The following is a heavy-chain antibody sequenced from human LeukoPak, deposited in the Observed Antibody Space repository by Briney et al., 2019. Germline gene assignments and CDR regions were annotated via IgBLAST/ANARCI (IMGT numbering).Heavy chain of an antibody. CDR2: IIPIFGTA. D-gene: IGHD5-12*01. Sequence: GASVKVSCKASGGTFTSYAISWGRQAPGQGLGWRGGIIPIFGTANYAQKFQGRVTITADESTSTAYMELSSLRSEDTAVYYCAREGVATTITNAFDIWGQGTMVTVSS. V-gene: IGHV1-69*13. J-gene: IGHJ3*02. CDR1: GGTFTSYA. CDR3: AREGVATTITNAFDI.